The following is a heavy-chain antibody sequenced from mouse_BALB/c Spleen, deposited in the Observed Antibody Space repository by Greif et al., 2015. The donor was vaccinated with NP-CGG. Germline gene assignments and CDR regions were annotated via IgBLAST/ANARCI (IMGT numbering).Heavy chain of an antibody. D-gene: IGHD2-3*01. CDR2: INPSNGGT. CDR1: GYTFTSYW. Sequence: VQLQQSGAELVKPGASVKLSCKASGYTFTSYWMQWVKLRPGQGFEWIGEINPSNGGTNYNEKFKRKATLTVDKSSSTAYMQLSSLTSEDSAVYYCTIYDGYDAVFDYWGQGTTLTVSS. J-gene: IGHJ2*01. V-gene: IGHV1S16*01. CDR3: TIYDGYDAVFDY.